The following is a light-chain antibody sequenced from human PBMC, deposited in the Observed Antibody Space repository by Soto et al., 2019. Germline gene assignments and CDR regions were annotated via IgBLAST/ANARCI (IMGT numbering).Light chain of an antibody. J-gene: IGKJ2*01. Sequence: EIVLTQSPATLSLSPGERATLSCRASQSLSSYLAWYQQKPGQDPRLLIYDASNRATGIPARFSGSGSGTDFTLTRSSLAHEDFAVYYCQQRSNWPPYTFGHGTKLEIK. CDR3: QQRSNWPPYT. CDR2: DAS. V-gene: IGKV3-11*01. CDR1: QSLSSY.